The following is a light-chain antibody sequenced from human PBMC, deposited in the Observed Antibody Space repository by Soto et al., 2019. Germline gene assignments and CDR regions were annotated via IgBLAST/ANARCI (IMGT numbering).Light chain of an antibody. CDR1: SSDVGAYNY. CDR2: EVN. Sequence: QSALTQPPSASGSPGQSVTISCTGTSSDVGAYNYVSWYEQHPGKAPKLMIYEVNKRPSGVPDRFSGSKSGNTASLTVSGLQAEDEADYYCSSSAGSYYFEVFGGGTKLTVL. J-gene: IGLJ2*01. V-gene: IGLV2-8*01. CDR3: SSSAGSYYFEV.